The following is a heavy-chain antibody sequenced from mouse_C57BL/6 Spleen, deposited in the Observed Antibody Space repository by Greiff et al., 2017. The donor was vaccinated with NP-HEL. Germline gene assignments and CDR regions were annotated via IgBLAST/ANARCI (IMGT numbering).Heavy chain of an antibody. D-gene: IGHD2-4*01. CDR1: GYTFTSYW. Sequence: QVQLQQPGAELVMPGASVKLSCKASGYTFTSYWMHWVKQRPGQGLEWIGEIDPSDSYTNYNQKFKGKSTLTVDKSSSTAYMQLSSLTSEDSAVYYCARDYDDAMDYWGQGTSVTVSS. V-gene: IGHV1-69*01. CDR3: ARDYDDAMDY. J-gene: IGHJ4*01. CDR2: IDPSDSYT.